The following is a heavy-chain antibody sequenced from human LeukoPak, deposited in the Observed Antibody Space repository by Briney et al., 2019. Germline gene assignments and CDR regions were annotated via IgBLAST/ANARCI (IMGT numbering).Heavy chain of an antibody. D-gene: IGHD2-2*01. CDR1: GFAFSSYN. CDR3: ARAGTCSSTSCDGGIEC. V-gene: IGHV3-21*06. CDR2: ISTTSTYI. Sequence: GGSLRLSCAASGFAFSSYNMKWVRQAPGKGLEWVSFISTTSTYIYYADSVKSRFTVSRDNSKNLLYLQMDSLRVEDTAVYYCARAGTCSSTSCDGGIECWGQGTLVTVSS. J-gene: IGHJ4*02.